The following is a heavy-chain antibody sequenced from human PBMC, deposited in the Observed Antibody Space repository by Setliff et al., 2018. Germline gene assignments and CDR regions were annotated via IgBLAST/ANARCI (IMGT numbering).Heavy chain of an antibody. D-gene: IGHD2-2*01. CDR2: IIPILGIA. J-gene: IGHJ6*03. CDR1: GGTFSSYA. CDR3: ARVDCSSTSCYAGIYYYYMDV. V-gene: IGHV1-69*10. Sequence: SVKVSCKASGGTFSSYAISWVRQAPGQGLKWMGGIIPILGIANYAQKFQGRVTITADKSTSTAYMELSSLRSEDTAVYYCARVDCSSTSCYAGIYYYYMDVWGKGTTVTVSS.